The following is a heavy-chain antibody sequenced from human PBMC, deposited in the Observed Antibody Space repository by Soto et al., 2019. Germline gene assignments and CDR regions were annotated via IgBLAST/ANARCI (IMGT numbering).Heavy chain of an antibody. J-gene: IGHJ4*02. CDR1: GGSISSGDYY. Sequence: PSETLSLTCTVSGGSISSGDYYWSWIRQPPGKGLEWIGYIYYSGSTYYNPSLKSRVTISVDTSKNQFSLKLSSVTAADTAVYYCARDHGYSYGQGGVRFDYWGQGTLVTVSS. V-gene: IGHV4-30-4*01. CDR2: IYYSGST. CDR3: ARDHGYSYGQGGVRFDY. D-gene: IGHD5-18*01.